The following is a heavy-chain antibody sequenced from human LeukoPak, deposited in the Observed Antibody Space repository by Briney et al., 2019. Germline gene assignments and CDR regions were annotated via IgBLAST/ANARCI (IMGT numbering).Heavy chain of an antibody. CDR1: GYSFTSYW. CDR3: ARRYCSGGSCYSSLDY. D-gene: IGHD2-15*01. Sequence: GESLKISCKGSGYSFTSYWIGWVRQMPGKGLEWMGIIYPGDSDTRYSPSFQGQVTISADKSISTAYLQWSGLKASDTAMYYCARRYCSGGSCYSSLDYWGQGTLVTVSS. CDR2: IYPGDSDT. V-gene: IGHV5-51*01. J-gene: IGHJ4*02.